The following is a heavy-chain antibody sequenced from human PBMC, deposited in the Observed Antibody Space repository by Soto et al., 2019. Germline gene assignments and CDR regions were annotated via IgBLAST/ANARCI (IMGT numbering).Heavy chain of an antibody. V-gene: IGHV3-23*01. CDR3: AKDRASPYTYYYDSSGYLPDY. J-gene: IGHJ4*02. D-gene: IGHD3-22*01. Sequence: EVQLLESGGGLVQPGGSLRLSCAASGFTFSSYAMSWVRQAPGKGLEWVSAISGSGGSTYYADYVKGRFTISRDNSKNTLYLKMNSLIAEDTAVYYCAKDRASPYTYYYDSSGYLPDYWGQGTLVTVSS. CDR2: ISGSGGST. CDR1: GFTFSSYA.